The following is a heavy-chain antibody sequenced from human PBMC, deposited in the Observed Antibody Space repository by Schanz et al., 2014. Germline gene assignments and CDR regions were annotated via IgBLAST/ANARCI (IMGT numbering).Heavy chain of an antibody. Sequence: QVQLVESGGGVVQPGGSLRLSCAASGFTFSSYGMHWVRQAPGKGLEWVSFIRDDGSNKYYADSVKGRFTISRDNSKNTLYLQMNSLRAEDTAVYYCAKDPYGMDVWGQGTTVTVSS. CDR1: GFTFSSYG. V-gene: IGHV3-30*02. CDR3: AKDPYGMDV. CDR2: IRDDGSNK. J-gene: IGHJ6*02.